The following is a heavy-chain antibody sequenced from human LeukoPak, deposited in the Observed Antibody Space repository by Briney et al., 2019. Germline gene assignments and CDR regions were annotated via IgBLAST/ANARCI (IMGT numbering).Heavy chain of an antibody. CDR1: GYTFTGYY. Sequence: ASVKVSCEASGYTFTGYYMHWVRQAPGQGLEWMGWINPNSGGTNYAQKFQGRVTMTRDTSISTAYMELSRLRSDDTAVYYCARGDSDLGWFDPWGQGTLVTVSS. D-gene: IGHD3-22*01. V-gene: IGHV1-2*02. CDR2: INPNSGGT. J-gene: IGHJ5*02. CDR3: ARGDSDLGWFDP.